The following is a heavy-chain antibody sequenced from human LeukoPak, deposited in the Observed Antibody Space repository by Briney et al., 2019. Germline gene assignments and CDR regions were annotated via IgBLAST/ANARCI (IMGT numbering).Heavy chain of an antibody. CDR2: ISGINSGSSYI. J-gene: IGHJ4*02. Sequence: GGSLRLSCTTSGFSFSSYSMNWVRQAPGQGLEWVSSISGINSGSSYIYYADSVKGRFTISRDNAKNTLYVQMNSLRDEDTALYYCAKDQRWESPHYLDSWGQETLVTVSS. V-gene: IGHV3-21*04. D-gene: IGHD1-26*01. CDR1: GFSFSSYS. CDR3: AKDQRWESPHYLDS.